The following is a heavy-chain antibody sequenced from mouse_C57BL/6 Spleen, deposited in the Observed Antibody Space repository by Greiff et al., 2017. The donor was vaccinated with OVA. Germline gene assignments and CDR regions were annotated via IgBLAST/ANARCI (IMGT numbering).Heavy chain of an antibody. CDR3: ARRDAMDY. CDR2: IDPSDSYT. CDR1: GYTFTSYW. Sequence: QVQLKQPGAELVRPGTSVKLSCKASGYTFTSYWMHWVKQRPGQGLEWIGVIDPSDSYTNYNQKFKGKATLTVDTSSSTAYMQLSSLTSEDSAVYYCARRDAMDYWGQGTSVTVSS. V-gene: IGHV1-59*01. J-gene: IGHJ4*01.